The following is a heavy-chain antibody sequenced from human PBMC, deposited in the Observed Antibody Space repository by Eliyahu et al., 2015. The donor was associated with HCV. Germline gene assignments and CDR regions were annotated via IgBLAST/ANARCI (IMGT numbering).Heavy chain of an antibody. CDR3: ARELYSYGLSGIDY. V-gene: IGHV3-7*03. D-gene: IGHD5-18*01. J-gene: IGHJ4*02. CDR1: XXTXSSYW. Sequence: EVQLVESGGGLVQPGGSLXXXCAASXXTXSSYWMXWGRQAPGKGLEWVATIKQDGSEKYYVDSVKGRFTISRDNAKNSLYLQMNSLRAEDTALYYCARELYSYGLSGIDYWGQGTLVTVSS. CDR2: IKQDGSEK.